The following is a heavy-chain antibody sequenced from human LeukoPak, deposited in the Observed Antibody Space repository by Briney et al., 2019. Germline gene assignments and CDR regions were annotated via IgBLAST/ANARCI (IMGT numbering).Heavy chain of an antibody. D-gene: IGHD1-26*01. CDR2: ISPYNGNT. CDR1: GGTFSSYT. CDR3: ARGGATTNFDH. Sequence: ASVKVSCKASGGTFSSYTISWVRQAPGQGLEWMGWISPYNGNTNYAQKLQGRVTMTTDTSTSTAYMELRSLRSDDTAVYYCARGGATTNFDHWGQGTLVIVSS. J-gene: IGHJ4*02. V-gene: IGHV1-18*01.